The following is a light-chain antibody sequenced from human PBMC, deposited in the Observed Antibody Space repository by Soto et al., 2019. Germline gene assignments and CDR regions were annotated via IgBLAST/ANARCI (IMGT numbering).Light chain of an antibody. CDR3: QQYNNWPHT. CDR2: GAS. J-gene: IGKJ4*01. Sequence: EIVMTQSPATLSVSPGERATLSCRASQSVNSNLAWYQQKPGQAPRLLIYGASTRATGIPARFSGSGSGTEFTLTISSLQSEDVAVYYCQQYNNWPHTFGGGTKVEIK. CDR1: QSVNSN. V-gene: IGKV3-15*01.